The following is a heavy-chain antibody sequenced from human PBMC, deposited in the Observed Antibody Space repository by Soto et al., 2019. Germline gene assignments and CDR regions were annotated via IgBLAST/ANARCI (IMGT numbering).Heavy chain of an antibody. Sequence: ASVKVSCKASGYTFTCYAMHWVRQAPGQRLEWMGWINAGNGNTKYSQKFQGRVTITRDTSASTAYMELSSLRSEDTAVYYCARDGVTIFGVVIHAIDYWGQGTLVT. CDR3: ARDGVTIFGVVIHAIDY. CDR1: GYTFTCYA. CDR2: INAGNGNT. V-gene: IGHV1-3*01. J-gene: IGHJ4*02. D-gene: IGHD3-3*01.